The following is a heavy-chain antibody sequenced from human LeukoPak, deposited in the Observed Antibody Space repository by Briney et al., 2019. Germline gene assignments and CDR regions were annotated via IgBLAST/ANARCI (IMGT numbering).Heavy chain of an antibody. J-gene: IGHJ3*02. D-gene: IGHD4-17*01. V-gene: IGHV4-59*01. Sequence: SETLSLTCTVSGGSISSYYWSWIRQPPGKGLEWIGYIYYSGSTNYNPSLKSRVTISVDTSKNQFSLKLSSVTAADTDVYYCARAGTTGGAFDIWGQGTMVTVSS. CDR1: GGSISSYY. CDR2: IYYSGST. CDR3: ARAGTTGGAFDI.